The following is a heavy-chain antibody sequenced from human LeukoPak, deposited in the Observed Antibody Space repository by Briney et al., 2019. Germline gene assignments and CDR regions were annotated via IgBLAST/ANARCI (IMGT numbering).Heavy chain of an antibody. CDR2: ISGSGGST. V-gene: IGHV3-23*01. D-gene: IGHD2-2*01. CDR3: AKGDPWDFVLVPAAIGY. Sequence: PGGSLRLSCAASGFTFSSYAMSWVRQAPGKGLEWVSAISGSGGSTYYADSVKGRFTISRDNSKNTLYLQMNSLRAEDTAVYYCAKGDPWDFVLVPAAIGYGGQETLATVPS. J-gene: IGHJ4*02. CDR1: GFTFSSYA.